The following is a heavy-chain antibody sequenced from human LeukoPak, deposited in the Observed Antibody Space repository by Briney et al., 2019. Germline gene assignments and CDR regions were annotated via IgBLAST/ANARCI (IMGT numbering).Heavy chain of an antibody. J-gene: IGHJ5*02. Sequence: SETLSLTCTVSGGSISSSSYYWGWIRQPPGKGLEWIGYIYYSGSTYYNPSLKSRVTISVDTSKNQFSLKLSSVTAADTAVYYCARSFGSGYYTSTGWFDPWGQGTLVTVSS. CDR3: ARSFGSGYYTSTGWFDP. D-gene: IGHD3-3*01. V-gene: IGHV4-39*01. CDR1: GGSISSSSYY. CDR2: IYYSGST.